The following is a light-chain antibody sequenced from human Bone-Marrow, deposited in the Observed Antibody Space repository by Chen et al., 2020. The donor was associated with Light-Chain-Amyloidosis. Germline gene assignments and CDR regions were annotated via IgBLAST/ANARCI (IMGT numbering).Light chain of an antibody. V-gene: IGLV3-25*03. Sequence: SSELTQPPSVSVSPGQTARLTYSGDALTTKYAYWYQQKPGQAPVLVIHRDTERPSGISERFSGSSSGTTATLTISGVQAEDEADYHCQSADSSGTYEVIFGGGTKLTVL. CDR3: QSADSSGTYEVI. J-gene: IGLJ2*01. CDR2: RDT. CDR1: ALTTKY.